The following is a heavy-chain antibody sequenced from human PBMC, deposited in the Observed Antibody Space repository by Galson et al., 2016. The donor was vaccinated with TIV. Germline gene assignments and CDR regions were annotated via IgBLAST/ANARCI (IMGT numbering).Heavy chain of an antibody. V-gene: IGHV1-69*06. D-gene: IGHD3-10*01. Sequence: SVKVSCKASGGIFSNFVISWVRQAPGQGLEWMGSINPIFGTANYAQKFQGRVTITADTSTSTFYMDLSSLRSEDTAIYYCARGRGYSFGSGSSYFAYGGQGSLVTVSS. CDR2: INPIFGTA. CDR3: ARGRGYSFGSGSSYFAY. CDR1: GGIFSNFV. J-gene: IGHJ4*02.